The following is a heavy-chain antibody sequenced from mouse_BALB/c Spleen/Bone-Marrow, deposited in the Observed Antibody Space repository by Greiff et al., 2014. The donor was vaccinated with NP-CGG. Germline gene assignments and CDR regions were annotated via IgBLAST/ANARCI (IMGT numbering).Heavy chain of an antibody. CDR1: GYSFTGFF. Sequence: VQLQQPGPELVKPGASVKISCKASGYSFTGFFLNWVMQSRGKSHEWIGRINPYNGDTFYNPKFEGKATLTVDKSSSTAHMELRSLASEDSAVYYCARVYDYDAWFAYWGQGTLVTVSA. V-gene: IGHV1-20*02. J-gene: IGHJ3*01. D-gene: IGHD2-4*01. CDR2: INPYNGDT. CDR3: ARVYDYDAWFAY.